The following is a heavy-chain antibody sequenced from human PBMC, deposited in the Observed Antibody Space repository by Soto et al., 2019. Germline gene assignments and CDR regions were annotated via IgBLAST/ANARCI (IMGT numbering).Heavy chain of an antibody. D-gene: IGHD2-2*01. CDR1: GGSISSSSYY. J-gene: IGHJ4*02. Sequence: SETLSLTCTVSGGSISSSSYYWGWIRQPPGKGLEWIGSIYYSGSTYYNPSLKSRVTISVDTSKNQFSLKLSSVTAADTAVYYCASGGPYMPDYWGQGTLVTVSS. CDR3: ASGGPYMPDY. V-gene: IGHV4-39*01. CDR2: IYYSGST.